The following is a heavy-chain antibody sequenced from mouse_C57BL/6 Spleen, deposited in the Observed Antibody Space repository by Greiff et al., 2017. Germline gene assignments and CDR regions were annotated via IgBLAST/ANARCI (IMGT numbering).Heavy chain of an antibody. D-gene: IGHD1-1*01. J-gene: IGHJ1*03. CDR2: IEPEDGDT. Sequence: VQLKQSGAELVRPGASVKLSCTASGFNIKDYYMHWVKQRPEQGLEWIGRIEPEDGDTEYAPKFQGKATMTADTSSNTAYLQLSSLTSEDTAVYYCTTSNYYGSSYWYFDVWGTGTTVTVSS. V-gene: IGHV14-1*01. CDR1: GFNIKDYY. CDR3: TTSNYYGSSYWYFDV.